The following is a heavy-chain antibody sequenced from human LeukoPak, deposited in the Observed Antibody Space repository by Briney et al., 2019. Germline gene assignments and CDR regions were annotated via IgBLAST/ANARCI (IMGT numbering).Heavy chain of an antibody. CDR3: ARAPGGYSSSSGSDY. J-gene: IGHJ4*02. Sequence: ASVKVSCKASGYTFTGYYMHWVRQAPGQGLEWMGWINPNSGGTNYAQKFQGRVTMTRDTSISTAYMELSRLRSDDTAVYYCARAPGGYSSSSGSDYWGQGTLVTVSS. CDR2: INPNSGGT. V-gene: IGHV1-2*02. CDR1: GYTFTGYY. D-gene: IGHD6-6*01.